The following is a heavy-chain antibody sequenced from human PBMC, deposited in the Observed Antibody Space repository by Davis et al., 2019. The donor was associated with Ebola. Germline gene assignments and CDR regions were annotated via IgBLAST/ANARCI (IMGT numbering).Heavy chain of an antibody. CDR2: IYYSGST. CDR3: ARDVARGLFDP. J-gene: IGHJ5*02. CDR1: GGSISSYY. Sequence: SETLSLTCTVSGGSISSYYWSWIRQPPGKGLEWIGYIYYSGSTNYNPSLKSRVTISVDTSKNQFSLKLSSVTAADTAVYYCARDVARGLFDPWGQGTLVTVSS. V-gene: IGHV4-59*01.